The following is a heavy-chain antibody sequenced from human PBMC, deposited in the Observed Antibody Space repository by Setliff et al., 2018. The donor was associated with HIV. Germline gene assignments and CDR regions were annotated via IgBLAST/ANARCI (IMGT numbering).Heavy chain of an antibody. CDR3: ARKTEYYYDTSGFNPYAFDN. Sequence: SETLSLTCAVYGGSFSGYYWSWIRQPPGKGLEWIGEIHYSGSTNYSPSLKSRVTISVDTSKNQFSLRLNSVIAADTAVYYCARKTEYYYDTSGFNPYAFDNWGQGTLVTVSS. D-gene: IGHD3-22*01. CDR2: IHYSGST. CDR1: GGSFSGYY. J-gene: IGHJ4*02. V-gene: IGHV4-34*01.